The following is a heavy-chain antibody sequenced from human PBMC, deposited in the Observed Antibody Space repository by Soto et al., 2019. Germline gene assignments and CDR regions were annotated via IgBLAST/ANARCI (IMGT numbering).Heavy chain of an antibody. CDR3: AKGGAYYYDSMLGGGDAFDI. J-gene: IGHJ3*02. V-gene: IGHV3-9*01. CDR2: ISWNSGSI. D-gene: IGHD3-22*01. CDR1: GFTFDDYA. Sequence: EVQLVESGGGLVQPGRSLRLSCAASGFTFDDYAMHWVRQAPGKGLEWVSGISWNSGSIGYADSVKGRFTISRDNAKNSXYXPMNSLRAEDTAVYYCAKGGAYYYDSMLGGGDAFDIWGQGTMVTVSS.